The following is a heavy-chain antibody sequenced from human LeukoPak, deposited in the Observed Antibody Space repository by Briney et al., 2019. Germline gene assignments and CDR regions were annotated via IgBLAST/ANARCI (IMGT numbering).Heavy chain of an antibody. CDR1: GFTFSNAW. CDR3: TTTETIFGVVIGDY. J-gene: IGHJ4*02. CDR2: IKSKTDGGTT. D-gene: IGHD3-3*01. Sequence: GGSLRLSCAASGFTFSNAWMSWVRQAPGKGLEWVGRIKSKTDGGTTDYAAPVKGRFIISRDDSKNTLYLQMNSLKTEDTAVYYCTTTETIFGVVIGDYWGQGTLVTVSS. V-gene: IGHV3-15*01.